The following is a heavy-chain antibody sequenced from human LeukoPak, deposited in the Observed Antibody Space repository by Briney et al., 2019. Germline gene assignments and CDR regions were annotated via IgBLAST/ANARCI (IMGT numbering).Heavy chain of an antibody. CDR2: ISGSGGST. V-gene: IGHV3-23*01. Sequence: GGSLRLSCAASGFTLSSYAMSWVRQAPGKGLEWVSAISGSGGSTYYADSVKGRFTISRDNSKNTLYLQMNSLRAEDTAVYYCAKDLGYCSGGSCYPAFYFDYWGQGTLVTVSS. J-gene: IGHJ4*02. CDR3: AKDLGYCSGGSCYPAFYFDY. D-gene: IGHD2-15*01. CDR1: GFTLSSYA.